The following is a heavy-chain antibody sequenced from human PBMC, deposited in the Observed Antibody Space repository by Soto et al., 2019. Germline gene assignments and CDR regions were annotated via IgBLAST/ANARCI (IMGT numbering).Heavy chain of an antibody. CDR2: INAGNGNT. J-gene: IGHJ5*02. Sequence: GGSGEVSCEASWYTLTSHFIRWGRQAPGQRLEWMGWINAGNGNTKYSQKFQGRVTITRDTSASTAYMELSSLRSEDTAVYYCARGFPIWFDTWGQGTLVTVSS. CDR1: WYTLTSHF. D-gene: IGHD3-3*01. V-gene: IGHV1-3*01. CDR3: ARGFPIWFDT.